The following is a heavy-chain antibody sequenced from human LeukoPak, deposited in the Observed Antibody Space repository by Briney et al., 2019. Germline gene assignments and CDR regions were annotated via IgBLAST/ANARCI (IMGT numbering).Heavy chain of an antibody. CDR1: GFTFSSYT. CDR2: ISSNSNNI. D-gene: IGHD1-26*01. J-gene: IGHJ6*03. CDR3: AKNRGAGSHYYYHMNV. V-gene: IGHV3-21*01. Sequence: GGSLRLSCVASGFTFSSYTMNWVRQAPGKGLEWVSLISSNSNNIYYADSVKGRFTMSRDNAKNSLYLQMNSLRAEDTAVYYCAKNRGAGSHYYYHMNVWGKGTTVTVSS.